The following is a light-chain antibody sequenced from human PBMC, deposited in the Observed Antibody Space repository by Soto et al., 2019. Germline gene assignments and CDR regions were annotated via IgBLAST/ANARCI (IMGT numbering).Light chain of an antibody. CDR3: QQCRIWPLT. CDR1: QNVYTN. J-gene: IGKJ4*01. CDR2: DAY. V-gene: IGKV3-15*01. Sequence: EIVMTQSPATLSASPGEGATLSCKAGQNVYTNLAWYQQRPGHPPRLLIYDAYTRATGMSARFSGSGYGTEFYLTISSLQAEDGAVYFCQQCRIWPLTLGVENKVEIK.